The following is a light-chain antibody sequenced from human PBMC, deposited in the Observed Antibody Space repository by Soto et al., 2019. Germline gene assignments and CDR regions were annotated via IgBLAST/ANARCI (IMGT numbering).Light chain of an antibody. Sequence: EIVLTQSPGTLSLSPGERATLSCRASQSVSSNYLAWYQQKPGQAPRLLIYGASNRATGIPDRFSGSDSGTDFNLTISRLEPEDFAVHFCQQYAVSPWTFGQGTKVEI. J-gene: IGKJ1*01. CDR1: QSVSSNY. V-gene: IGKV3-20*01. CDR3: QQYAVSPWT. CDR2: GAS.